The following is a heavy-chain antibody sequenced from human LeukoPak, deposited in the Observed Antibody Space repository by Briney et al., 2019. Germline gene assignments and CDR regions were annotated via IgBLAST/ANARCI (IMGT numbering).Heavy chain of an antibody. J-gene: IGHJ4*02. D-gene: IGHD2-15*01. CDR3: ARRGCNGGSCYGY. V-gene: IGHV5-51*01. CDR2: IYPGDSDT. CDR1: GYSFSNDW. Sequence: GESLKISCKGSGYSFSNDWIGWVRPMPGKGLEWMGIIYPGDSDTTYSPSFQGQVTISADKSISTAYLQWSSLEASDTAMYYCARRGCNGGSCYGYWGQGTLVTVSS.